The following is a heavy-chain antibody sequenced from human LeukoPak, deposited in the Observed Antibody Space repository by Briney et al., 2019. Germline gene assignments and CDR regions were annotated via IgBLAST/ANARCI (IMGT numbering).Heavy chain of an antibody. D-gene: IGHD4-17*01. CDR3: ARVGTTVTKLNY. V-gene: IGHV4-59*08. CDR1: GGSIRDYF. CDR2: VHDSGDT. Sequence: PSETLSLTCTVSGGSIRDYFWSWIRQPPGKGLEWIGYVHDSGDTYYNPSLKSRVTISVDTSKNQFSLKLSSVTAADTAVYYCARVGTTVTKLNYWGQGTLVTVSS. J-gene: IGHJ4*02.